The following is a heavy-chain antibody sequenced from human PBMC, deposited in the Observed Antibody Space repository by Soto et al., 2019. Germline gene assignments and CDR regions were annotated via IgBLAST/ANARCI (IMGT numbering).Heavy chain of an antibody. V-gene: IGHV1-58*01. CDR1: GFTFTSSA. CDR3: AAVGYSYGYHYYGMDV. CDR2: IVVGSGNT. J-gene: IGHJ6*02. Sequence: ASVKVSCKASGFTFTSSAVQWVRQARGQRLEWIGWIVVGSGNTNYAQKFQERVTITRDMSTSTAYMELSSLRSEDTAVYYCAAVGYSYGYHYYGMDVWGQGTTVTVSS. D-gene: IGHD5-18*01.